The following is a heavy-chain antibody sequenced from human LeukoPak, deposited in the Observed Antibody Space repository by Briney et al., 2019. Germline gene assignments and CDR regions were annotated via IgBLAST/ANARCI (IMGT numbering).Heavy chain of an antibody. CDR1: GFTFNDYY. CDR3: AARTTIVPSYYYGMDV. V-gene: IGHV3-11*01. D-gene: IGHD1-1*01. Sequence: GGSLRLSCAASGFTFNDYYMSWIRQAPGKGLEWVSYINSSGSTIYYADSVKGRFTISRDNAKNSLYLQMNSLRAEDTAVYYCAARTTIVPSYYYGMDVWGQGTTVTVSS. J-gene: IGHJ6*02. CDR2: INSSGSTI.